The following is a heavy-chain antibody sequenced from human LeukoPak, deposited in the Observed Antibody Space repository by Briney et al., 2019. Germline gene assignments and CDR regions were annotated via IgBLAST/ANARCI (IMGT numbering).Heavy chain of an antibody. D-gene: IGHD2-2*01. V-gene: IGHV3-23*01. CDR1: GFPFSTYD. CDR2: IRVTDGSA. J-gene: IGHJ6*03. Sequence: GGSLRLSCAASGFPFSTYDMTWVRRAPGKALEWVSAIRVTDGSAYYADSVKGRFTISRDNSKNTLHLQMNSLRAEDTAKYYCAKGSCSSHICYYFYYMDVWGKGTTVTVSS. CDR3: AKGSCSSHICYYFYYMDV.